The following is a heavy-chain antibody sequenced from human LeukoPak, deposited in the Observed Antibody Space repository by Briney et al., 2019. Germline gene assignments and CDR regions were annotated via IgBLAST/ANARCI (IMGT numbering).Heavy chain of an antibody. V-gene: IGHV1-18*01. CDR1: GYNFRNYG. Sequence: GASVKDSCKASGYNFRNYGIGWVRQAPRQGLEWMGWITAGNGNTNYAQKVQGRVTMTTDTSTSTAYMELRSLRSDDTAVYFCARDSARGYSYGYNAFDIWGQGTMVTVSS. CDR2: ITAGNGNT. J-gene: IGHJ3*02. CDR3: ARDSARGYSYGYNAFDI. D-gene: IGHD5-18*01.